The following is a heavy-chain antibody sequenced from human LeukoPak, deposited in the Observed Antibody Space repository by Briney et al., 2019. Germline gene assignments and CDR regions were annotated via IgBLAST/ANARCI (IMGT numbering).Heavy chain of an antibody. CDR2: INSNGQRTGRT. V-gene: IGHV3-64D*09. J-gene: IGHJ4*02. CDR3: VKGYTSTYYSAYFDY. CDR1: GFTFSNHA. Sequence: PGGSLRLSCSASGFTFSNHAMHWVRQAPGKGLQYVSAINSNGQRTGRTYYADSVKGRFTISRDNSKNTLYLQMSSLRVEDTAIYYCVKGYTSTYYSAYFDYWGQGTQVTVSS. D-gene: IGHD1-26*01.